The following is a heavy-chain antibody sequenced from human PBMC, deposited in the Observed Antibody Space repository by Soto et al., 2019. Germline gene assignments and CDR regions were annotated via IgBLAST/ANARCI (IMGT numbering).Heavy chain of an antibody. CDR2: IIPILGIS. J-gene: IGHJ6*03. D-gene: IGHD6-6*01. CDR1: GGTFSNCN. V-gene: IGHV1-69*02. Sequence: QVQLVQSGAEMKKPGSSVKVSCKASGGTFSNCNINWVRQAPGQGLEWMGRIIPILGISTYAQKFQGRVTITADKSTNTAYMELSSLRSEDTAVYYCARGVGGGSSSVSHYYYYMDVWGKGTKVTVSS. CDR3: ARGVGGGSSSVSHYYYYMDV.